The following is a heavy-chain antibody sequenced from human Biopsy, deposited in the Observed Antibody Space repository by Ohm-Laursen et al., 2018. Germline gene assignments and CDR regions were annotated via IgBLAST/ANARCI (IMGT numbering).Heavy chain of an antibody. J-gene: IGHJ4*02. Sequence: TLSLTCTVSGVSINGGRYYWNWIRHHPGKGLEWIGNIFYSANTYYSPSLKSRVTISVDTSKNQFSLKLSSVTAADTAVYYCARLGSGDYLPTFFDFWGQGALVTVSS. V-gene: IGHV4-31*03. CDR1: GVSINGGRYY. CDR2: IFYSANT. CDR3: ARLGSGDYLPTFFDF. D-gene: IGHD5-12*01.